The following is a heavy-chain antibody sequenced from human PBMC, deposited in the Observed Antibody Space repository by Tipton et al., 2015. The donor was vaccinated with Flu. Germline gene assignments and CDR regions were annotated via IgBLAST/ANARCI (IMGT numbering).Heavy chain of an antibody. Sequence: SLRLSCAASGFTFDTYAMHWVRQAPGKGLEWVAVISYDGNIKYYGDSVKGRFTISRDDSRNMLYLQVNSLRAEDTAVYYCTRDPLFNPCMVRGIIVDSWGQGTLVAVSS. CDR2: ISYDGNIK. D-gene: IGHD3-10*01. J-gene: IGHJ4*02. CDR1: GFTFDTYA. V-gene: IGHV3-30*03. CDR3: TRDPLFNPCMVRGIIVDS.